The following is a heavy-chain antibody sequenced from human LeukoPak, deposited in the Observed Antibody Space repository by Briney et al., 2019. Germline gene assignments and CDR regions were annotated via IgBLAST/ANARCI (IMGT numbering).Heavy chain of an antibody. D-gene: IGHD3-10*01. Sequence: GGSLRLSCAASGFTFSSYAMHWVRQAPGKGLEWVAVISYDGSNKYYAASVRGRFAISRDNSQNTLHLQMNSLRLEDTAVYYCVKDWGVLPDYTADGFDIWGPGTMVTVSS. V-gene: IGHV3-30*09. CDR1: GFTFSSYA. CDR3: VKDWGVLPDYTADGFDI. J-gene: IGHJ3*02. CDR2: ISYDGSNK.